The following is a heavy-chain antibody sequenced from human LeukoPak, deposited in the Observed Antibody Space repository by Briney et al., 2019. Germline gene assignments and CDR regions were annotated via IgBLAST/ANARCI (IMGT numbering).Heavy chain of an antibody. CDR3: AREGSGYVEGDAFDI. V-gene: IGHV3-7*01. CDR1: EFTFSNYW. Sequence: PGGSLRLSCAASEFTFSNYWMTWVRQAPGKGLEWVANIEQDGSEKYYVDSVKGRFTISRDNAKNSLYLQMNSLRVEDTAVYYCAREGSGYVEGDAFDIWGLGTMVTVSS. CDR2: IEQDGSEK. D-gene: IGHD3-22*01. J-gene: IGHJ3*02.